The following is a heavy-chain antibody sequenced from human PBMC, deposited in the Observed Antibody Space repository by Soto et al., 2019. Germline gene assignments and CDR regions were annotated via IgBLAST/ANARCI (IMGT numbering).Heavy chain of an antibody. CDR2: IDWADDK. CDR1: GFSLSTSGMC. J-gene: IGHJ6*02. CDR3: ARYIGFWSSTSCQEYGMDV. Sequence: SCPTLVNPTQTLTLTCTFSGFSLSTSGMCVSWIRQPPGKALEWLALIDWADDKYYSTSLKTRLTISKDNSKNQVVLTMTNMENVDTATYYCARYIGFWSSTSCQEYGMDVCGQGNTVVVYS. D-gene: IGHD2-2*01. V-gene: IGHV2-70*01.